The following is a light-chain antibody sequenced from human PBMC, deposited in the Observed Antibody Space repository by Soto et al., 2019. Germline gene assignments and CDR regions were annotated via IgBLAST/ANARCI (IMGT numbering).Light chain of an antibody. CDR3: AAWDDSLNGPV. CDR2: SHK. CDR1: SSNIGSNN. Sequence: QSVLTQPPSASGTPGQRVTISCSGSSSNIGSNNVNWYQQLPGTAPKLLIYSHKQRPSGVPDRFSGSESGTSASLAISGLQSEDEADYFCAAWDDSLNGPVFGTGTKVTVL. V-gene: IGLV1-44*01. J-gene: IGLJ1*01.